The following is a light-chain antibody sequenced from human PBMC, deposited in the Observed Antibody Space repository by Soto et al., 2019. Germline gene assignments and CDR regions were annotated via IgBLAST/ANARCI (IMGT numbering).Light chain of an antibody. Sequence: DIQMTQPSTLSASVGDRVTLHCRASQRISTYLAWYQQKPGKAPKLLIYHASNLDSGVHSRFSGGGSGTEFTLTISSLPPDDFATYYCQQYYMYSYTFGQGTKLDIK. CDR2: HAS. CDR3: QQYYMYSYT. V-gene: IGKV1-5*01. CDR1: QRISTY. J-gene: IGKJ2*01.